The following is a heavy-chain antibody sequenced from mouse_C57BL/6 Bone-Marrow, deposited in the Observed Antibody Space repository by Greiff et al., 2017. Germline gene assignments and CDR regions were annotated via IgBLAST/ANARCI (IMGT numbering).Heavy chain of an antibody. D-gene: IGHD1-1*01. CDR1: GYTFTSYW. Sequence: QVQLQQPGAELVKPGASVKMSCKASGYTFTSYWITWVKQRPGQGLEWIGDIYPGSGSTNYNEKFKSKATLTVDTSSITAYMQLSSLTSEDSAVYYCAIYGSSYSYAMDYWGQGTSVTVSS. J-gene: IGHJ4*01. V-gene: IGHV1-55*01. CDR2: IYPGSGST. CDR3: AIYGSSYSYAMDY.